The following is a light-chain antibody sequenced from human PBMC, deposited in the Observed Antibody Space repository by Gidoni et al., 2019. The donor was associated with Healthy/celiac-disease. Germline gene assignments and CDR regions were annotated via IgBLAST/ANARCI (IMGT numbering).Light chain of an antibody. J-gene: IGKJ2*03. Sequence: DIVMTQSPLSLPVTPGEPASIPCRSSQSLLHSNGYNYLDWYLQKPGQSPQLLIYLGSNRASWVPDRFSGSGSGTDFTLKISRVEAEDVGVYYCMQALQTPRSFGQGTKLEIK. CDR3: MQALQTPRS. CDR2: LGS. V-gene: IGKV2-28*01. CDR1: QSLLHSNGYNY.